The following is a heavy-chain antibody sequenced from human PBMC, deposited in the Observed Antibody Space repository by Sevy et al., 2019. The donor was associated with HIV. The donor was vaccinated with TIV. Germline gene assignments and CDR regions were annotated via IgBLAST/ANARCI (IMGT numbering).Heavy chain of an antibody. CDR2: ITGSGDKI. CDR1: GFTFRSYT. Sequence: GGSLRLSCVVSGFTFRSYTMTWVRQAPGKGLEWVSTITGSGDKIYYADSVKGRFTISRDNSRNTLYLQMSRLRAADTAVYYCAKGPDYYASSGTPLDYWGQGTLVTVSS. V-gene: IGHV3-23*01. J-gene: IGHJ4*02. CDR3: AKGPDYYASSGTPLDY. D-gene: IGHD3-22*01.